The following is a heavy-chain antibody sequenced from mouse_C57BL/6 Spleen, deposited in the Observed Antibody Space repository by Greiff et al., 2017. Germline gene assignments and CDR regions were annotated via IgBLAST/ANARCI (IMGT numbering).Heavy chain of an antibody. CDR2: INPNNGGT. D-gene: IGHD2-5*01. CDR3: ARGPYYSNHHFDY. CDR1: GYTFTDYY. Sequence: EVQLQQSGPELVKPGASVKISCKASGYTFTDYYMNWVKQSHGKSLEWIGDINPNNGGTSYNQKFKGKATLTVDKSSSTAYMELRSLTSEDSAVYYCARGPYYSNHHFDYWGQGTTLTVSS. V-gene: IGHV1-26*01. J-gene: IGHJ2*01.